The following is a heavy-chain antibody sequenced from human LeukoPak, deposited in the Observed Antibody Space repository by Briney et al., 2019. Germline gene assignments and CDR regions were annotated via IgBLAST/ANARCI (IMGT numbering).Heavy chain of an antibody. CDR3: AKDGSPPGIAAAGTIDY. Sequence: PGGTLRLSCAASGFTFSSYGMSWVRQAPGKGLEWVSAISGSGGSTYYADSVKGRFTISRDNSKNTLYLQMNSLRAEDTAVYYCAKDGSPPGIAAAGTIDYWGQGTLVTVSS. CDR1: GFTFSSYG. CDR2: ISGSGGST. D-gene: IGHD6-13*01. V-gene: IGHV3-23*01. J-gene: IGHJ4*02.